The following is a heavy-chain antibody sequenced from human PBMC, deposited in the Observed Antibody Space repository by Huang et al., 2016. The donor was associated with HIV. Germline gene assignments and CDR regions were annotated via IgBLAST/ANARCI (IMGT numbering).Heavy chain of an antibody. CDR3: ARAPEFGNYEFDQ. D-gene: IGHD4-4*01. J-gene: IGHJ4*02. CDR2: ISDDGTRK. V-gene: IGHV3-30-3*01. CDR1: GFSFSNYA. Sequence: QVQLVESGGGVVQPGRSLRLSCVASGFSFSNYAVHWVRQAPGKGLEGRAVISDDGTRKYYADSVKGRFTVSRDNSKNTAYVQMNNPRGGDTAVYYCARAPEFGNYEFDQWGLGTLVTVSS.